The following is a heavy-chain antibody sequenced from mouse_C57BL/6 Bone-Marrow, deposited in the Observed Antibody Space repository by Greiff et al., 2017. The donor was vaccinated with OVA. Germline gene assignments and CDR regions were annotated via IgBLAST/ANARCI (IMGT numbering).Heavy chain of an antibody. Sequence: VQLQQSGAELVRPGTSVKVSCKASGYAFTNYLIEWVKQRPGQGLEWIGVINPGSGGTNYNEKFKGKATLTADKSSSTAYMQLSSLTSEDSAVYFCARVLRVVANYAMDYCSQGTSVTVSA. CDR2: INPGSGGT. D-gene: IGHD1-1*01. J-gene: IGHJ4*01. CDR1: GYAFTNYL. V-gene: IGHV1-54*01. CDR3: ARVLRVVANYAMDY.